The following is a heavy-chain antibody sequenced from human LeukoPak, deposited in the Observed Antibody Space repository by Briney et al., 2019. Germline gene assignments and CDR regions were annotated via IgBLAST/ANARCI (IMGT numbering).Heavy chain of an antibody. CDR3: ARKTAAAHFDY. CDR1: GFTFSDYY. CDR2: ISSSSSYT. D-gene: IGHD2-2*01. J-gene: IGHJ4*02. V-gene: IGHV3-11*03. Sequence: GGSLRLSRAASGFTFSDYYMSWIRQAPGKGLEWVSYISSSSSYTNYADSVKGRFTISRDNAKNSLYLQMNSLRAEDTAVYYCARKTAAAHFDYWGQGTLVTVSS.